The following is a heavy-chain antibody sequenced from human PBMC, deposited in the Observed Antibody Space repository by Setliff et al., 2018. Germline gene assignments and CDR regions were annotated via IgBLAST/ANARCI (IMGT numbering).Heavy chain of an antibody. J-gene: IGHJ6*03. Sequence: ASVKVSCKASGFAFSSSGISWVRQAPGQGLEWMGWISVYNGNTNYAQTFQDRVTMTTDTSTNTAYLDLRNLRSDDTAVYYCARLTYNLYYYYLYVWGKGTPVTVSS. CDR2: ISVYNGNT. D-gene: IGHD1-1*01. CDR1: GFAFSSSG. CDR3: ARLTYNLYYYYLYV. V-gene: IGHV1-18*01.